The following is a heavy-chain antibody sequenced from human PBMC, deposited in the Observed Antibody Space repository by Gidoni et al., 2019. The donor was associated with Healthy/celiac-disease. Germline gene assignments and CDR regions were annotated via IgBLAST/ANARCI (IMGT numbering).Heavy chain of an antibody. CDR2: ISSSSTTI. D-gene: IGHD2-15*01. V-gene: IGHV3-48*01. CDR1: GFTFSSYS. Sequence: EVQLVESGGGLVQPGGSLRLSCAASGFTFSSYSMNWVRQAPGKGLEWVSYISSSSTTIYYADSVRGRVTISRDNAKNSLYLQMNSLRAEDTAVYYCARESVAATQYFQHWGQGTLVTVSS. J-gene: IGHJ1*01. CDR3: ARESVAATQYFQH.